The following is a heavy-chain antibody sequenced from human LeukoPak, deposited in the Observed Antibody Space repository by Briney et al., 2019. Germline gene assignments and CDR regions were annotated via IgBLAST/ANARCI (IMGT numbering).Heavy chain of an antibody. CDR3: GRRFCSSCPLDF. V-gene: IGHV3-66*04. CDR2: FHAGGGP. CDR1: GFNVTTNN. D-gene: IGHD3-3*01. J-gene: IGHJ4*02. Sequence: GGSLSLSCVGSGFNVTTNNMYWVRQAPGKGLECVSAFHAGGGPDYADSVRDRFTIARDNSKNTLFLQLNSLRAEHTAVYYCGRRFCSSCPLDFWGQGTLVTVSS.